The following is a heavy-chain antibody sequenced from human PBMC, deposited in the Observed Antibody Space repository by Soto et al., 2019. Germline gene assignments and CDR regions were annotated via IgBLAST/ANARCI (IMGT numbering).Heavy chain of an antibody. Sequence: PGESLKISCAASGFTFGTYAMNWVRQAPGKGLEWVSTITDVGDPTYDADSVKGRFTISRDNSKNTLYLQMNSLRAEDTAVYYCAKGGSYFYYSGLDVWGQGTTVTVSS. CDR2: ITDVGDPT. CDR3: AKGGSYFYYSGLDV. J-gene: IGHJ6*02. CDR1: GFTFGTYA. D-gene: IGHD1-26*01. V-gene: IGHV3-23*01.